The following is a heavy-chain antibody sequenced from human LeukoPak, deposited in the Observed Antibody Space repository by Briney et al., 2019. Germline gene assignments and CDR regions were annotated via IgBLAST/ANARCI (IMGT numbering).Heavy chain of an antibody. D-gene: IGHD3-10*01. Sequence: GGSLRLSCAASGFTFSSYGMHWVRQAPGKGLEWVAVISYDGSNKYYADSVKGRFTISRDNSKNTLDLQMNSLRDEDTAVYYCAKDPSIWFGDLLWYFDFWGQGTLVTVSS. CDR2: ISYDGSNK. CDR3: AKDPSIWFGDLLWYFDF. CDR1: GFTFSSYG. J-gene: IGHJ4*02. V-gene: IGHV3-30*18.